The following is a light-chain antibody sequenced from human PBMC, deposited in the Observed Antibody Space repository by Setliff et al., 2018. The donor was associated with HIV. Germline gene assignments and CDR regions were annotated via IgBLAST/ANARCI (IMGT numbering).Light chain of an antibody. V-gene: IGLV1-44*01. CDR2: NYY. CDR3: EAWDDSLNGHV. CDR1: SSNIGGNT. J-gene: IGLJ1*01. Sequence: QSVLTQPPSASGTPGQGVTISCSGGSSNIGGNTVNRYQHLPGTAPKLLIYNYYLRPSGVPDRFSGSKSGTSASLAISGLQSEDEGDYYCEAWDDSLNGHVFGTGTRSPS.